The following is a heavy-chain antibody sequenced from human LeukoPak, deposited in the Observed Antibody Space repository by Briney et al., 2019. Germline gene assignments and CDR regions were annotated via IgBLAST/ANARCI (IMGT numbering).Heavy chain of an antibody. V-gene: IGHV3-9*01. CDR1: GFTFDDYA. D-gene: IGHD3-3*01. Sequence: PGGSLRLSCAASGFTFDDYAMHWVRQAPGKGLEWVSGISWNRGSIGYADSVKGRFTISRDNAKNSLYLQMNSLRAEDTAVYYCARDLPYYDFWSGYEYYFDYWGQGTLVTVSS. J-gene: IGHJ4*02. CDR3: ARDLPYYDFWSGYEYYFDY. CDR2: ISWNRGSI.